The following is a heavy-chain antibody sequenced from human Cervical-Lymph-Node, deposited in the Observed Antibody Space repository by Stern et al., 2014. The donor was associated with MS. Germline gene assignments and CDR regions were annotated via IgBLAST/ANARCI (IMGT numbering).Heavy chain of an antibody. J-gene: IGHJ4*02. CDR1: GYTFTGFF. CDR2: INPNTGVT. Sequence: QVQLMQSGAEVKKPGASVKVSCTASGYTFTGFFLHWVRQAPGQGLEWVGLINPNTGVTKSAQKFQGWVTLTRDTSINTVYMELNRLKSDDTAVFYCARGYPFFDNWGQGTLVTVSS. D-gene: IGHD2-15*01. V-gene: IGHV1-2*04. CDR3: ARGYPFFDN.